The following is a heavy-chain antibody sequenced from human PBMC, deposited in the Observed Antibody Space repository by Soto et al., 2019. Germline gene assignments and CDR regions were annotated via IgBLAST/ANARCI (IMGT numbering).Heavy chain of an antibody. CDR1: GGSISSYY. V-gene: IGHV4-59*01. CDR2: IYYSGRT. J-gene: IGHJ6*02. Sequence: SETLSLTCTVSGGSISSYYWSWIRQPPGKGLEWIGYIYYSGRTNYNPSLKSRVTISVDTSKNQFSLKLSSVTAADTAVYYCARVNTAPLYYYGMDVWGQGTTVTVSS. D-gene: IGHD4-17*01. CDR3: ARVNTAPLYYYGMDV.